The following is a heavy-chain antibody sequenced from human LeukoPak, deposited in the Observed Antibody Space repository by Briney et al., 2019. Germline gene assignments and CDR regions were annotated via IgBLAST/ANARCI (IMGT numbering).Heavy chain of an antibody. CDR3: ARAPLYSGGSGWSIYYFYAMDV. V-gene: IGHV4-59*01. CDR2: IYNSGST. CDR1: GGSISSSY. D-gene: IGHD6-19*01. J-gene: IGHJ6*02. Sequence: SQTLSLTCTVSGGSISSSYWSWVRQPPGKGLEWIGYIYNSGSTNYNPSLKSRVTISLDTPKSQFSLKLSSVTAADTAVYYCARAPLYSGGSGWSIYYFYAMDVWGQGTTVTVSS.